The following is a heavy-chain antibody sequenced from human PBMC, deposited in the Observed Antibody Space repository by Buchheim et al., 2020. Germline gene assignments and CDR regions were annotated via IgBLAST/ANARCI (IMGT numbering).Heavy chain of an antibody. D-gene: IGHD3-22*01. CDR2: ISSSSSYT. J-gene: IGHJ4*02. V-gene: IGHV3-11*05. CDR1: GFTFSDYY. CDR3: ARDSNYYDSSGYRDHFDY. Sequence: QVQLVESGGGLVKPGGSLRLSCAASGFTFSDYYMSWIRQAPGKGLEWVSYISSSSSYTNYADSVKGRFTIFRDNAKNSLYLQMNSLRAEDTAVYYCARDSNYYDSSGYRDHFDYWGQGTL.